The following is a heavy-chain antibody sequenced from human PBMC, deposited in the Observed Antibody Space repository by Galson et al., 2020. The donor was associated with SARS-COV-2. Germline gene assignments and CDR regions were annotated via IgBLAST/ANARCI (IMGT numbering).Heavy chain of an antibody. J-gene: IGHJ3*02. D-gene: IGHD1-26*01. Sequence: GGSLRLSCAASGFSFSNACMNWVRQAPGKGLDWVARTKSKIDGGTIEYAAPVKGRFTISRDDSLNTLYLQMNSLKTEDTAVYYCTTDLWEPGSFDIWGQGTMVTVYS. V-gene: IGHV3-15*07. CDR2: TKSKIDGGTI. CDR3: TTDLWEPGSFDI. CDR1: GFSFSNAC.